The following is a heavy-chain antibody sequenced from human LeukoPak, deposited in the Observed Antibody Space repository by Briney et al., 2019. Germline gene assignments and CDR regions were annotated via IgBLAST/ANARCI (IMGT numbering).Heavy chain of an antibody. D-gene: IGHD3-10*01. Sequence: SETLSLTCTVSGGSISSYYWSWIRQPPGKGLEWIGYIYYSGSTNYNPSLKSRVTISVDTSKNQFSLKLSSVTAADTAVYYCARVSYYYGSGSYSAFDIWGQGTMVTVSS. CDR2: IYYSGST. CDR1: GGSISSYY. V-gene: IGHV4-59*01. J-gene: IGHJ3*02. CDR3: ARVSYYYGSGSYSAFDI.